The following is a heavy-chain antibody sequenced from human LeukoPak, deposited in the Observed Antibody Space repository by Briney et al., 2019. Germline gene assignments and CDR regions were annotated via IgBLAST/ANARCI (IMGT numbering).Heavy chain of an antibody. CDR2: IYYSGST. CDR3: ARESLVVDDAFDI. Sequence: SWIRQPPGKGLEWIGYIYYSGSTYYNPSLKSRVTISVDTSKNQFSLKLSSVTAADTAVYYCARESLVVDDAFDIWGQGTMVTVSS. V-gene: IGHV4-30-4*08. J-gene: IGHJ3*02. D-gene: IGHD2-2*01.